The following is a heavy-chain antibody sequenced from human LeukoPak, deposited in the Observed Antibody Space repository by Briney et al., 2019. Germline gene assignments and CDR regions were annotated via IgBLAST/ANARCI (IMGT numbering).Heavy chain of an antibody. Sequence: GGSLRLSCAASGFTFSTYAMHWVRQAPGKGLEWVSRINSDGSRITYADSVKGRFTISRDNAKNTLYLQMNSLRVEDTAVYYCASSPVITRDWGQGTLVTVSS. J-gene: IGHJ4*02. V-gene: IGHV3-74*01. CDR1: GFTFSTYA. CDR2: INSDGSRI. CDR3: ASSPVITRD. D-gene: IGHD3-22*01.